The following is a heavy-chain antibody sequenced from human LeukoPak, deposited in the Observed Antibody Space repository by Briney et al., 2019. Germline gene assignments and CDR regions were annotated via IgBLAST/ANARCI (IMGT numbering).Heavy chain of an antibody. CDR1: GDSINNHY. CDR3: ARDYDFRVGQWYYAMDV. V-gene: IGHV4-59*11. D-gene: IGHD3-3*01. J-gene: IGHJ6*02. CDR2: IHYSGGT. Sequence: PSEPLSLTCSVSGDSINNHYWNWLRQPPGKGLEWVGYIHYSGGTTYHPSLESRVTISVDRSKKELSLKLISVTPADTAVYYCARDYDFRVGQWYYAMDVWGQGTTVTVSS.